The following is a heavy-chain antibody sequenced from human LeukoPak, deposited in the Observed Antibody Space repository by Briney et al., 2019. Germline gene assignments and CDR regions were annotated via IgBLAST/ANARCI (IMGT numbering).Heavy chain of an antibody. CDR3: ARLTKGFCGGGSCYSAPRFDS. J-gene: IGHJ4*02. CDR1: GGSVSSGVYY. CDR2: IYTSGST. Sequence: SQTLSLTCTVSGGSVSSGVYYWSWIRQPDGKGLEWIGIIYTSGSTLIYTSGSTHYNPSLKSRVTISVDTSKHQLSLVLTSVPATDTAVYYCARLTKGFCGGGSCYSAPRFDSWGQGTLVTVSS. D-gene: IGHD2-15*01. V-gene: IGHV4-61*02.